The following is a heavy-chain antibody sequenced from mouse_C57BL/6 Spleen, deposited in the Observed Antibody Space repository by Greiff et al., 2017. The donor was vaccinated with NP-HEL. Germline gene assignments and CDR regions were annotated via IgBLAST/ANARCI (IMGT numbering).Heavy chain of an antibody. Sequence: VQLQQSGAELVRPGASVTLSCKASGYTFTDYEMHWVKQTPVHGLEWIGAIDPETGGTAYNQKFKGKAILTADKSSSTAYMELRSLTSEDSAVYYCTRCGTWYFDVWGTGTTVTVSS. CDR1: GYTFTDYE. V-gene: IGHV1-15*01. CDR3: TRCGTWYFDV. J-gene: IGHJ1*03. D-gene: IGHD1-1*01. CDR2: IDPETGGT.